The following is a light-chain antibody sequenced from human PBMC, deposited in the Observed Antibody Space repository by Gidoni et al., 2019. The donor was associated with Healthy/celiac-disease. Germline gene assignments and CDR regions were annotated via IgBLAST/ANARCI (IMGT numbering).Light chain of an antibody. CDR2: GAS. CDR1: QSVSVNY. Sequence: IVLTQSPGTLSVSPGERATLSCRASQSVSVNYVAWYQQIPGQAPRLLIYGASRRARGIPDRFSGSGSGTDFTLTISRLEPEDFAMYHCQQYGSSPWTFGQXTKVEIK. J-gene: IGKJ1*01. V-gene: IGKV3-20*01. CDR3: QQYGSSPWT.